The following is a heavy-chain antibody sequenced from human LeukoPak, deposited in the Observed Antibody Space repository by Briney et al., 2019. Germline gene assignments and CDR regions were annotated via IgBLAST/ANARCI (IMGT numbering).Heavy chain of an antibody. CDR3: VRISSTVTYDY. D-gene: IGHD4-17*01. V-gene: IGHV4-34*01. CDR2: INHSGST. J-gene: IGHJ4*02. Sequence: SETLSLTCAVYGGSFSGYYWSWIRQPPGKGLEWIGEINHSGSTNYNPSLKSRVTISVDTSKSQFSLKLRSVTAADTAVYYCVRISSTVTYDYWGQGILVTVSS. CDR1: GGSFSGYY.